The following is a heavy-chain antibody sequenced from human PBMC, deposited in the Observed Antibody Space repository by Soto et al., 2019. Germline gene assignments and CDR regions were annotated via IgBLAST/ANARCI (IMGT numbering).Heavy chain of an antibody. CDR2: ISNDGSNE. V-gene: IGHV3-30*18. D-gene: IGHD3-10*01. CDR3: AKGEVRGIIPSYFDY. Sequence: GGSLRLSCAGSGFTFRWFGMNWVRQAPGKGLEWVARISNDGSNEYYVDSVKGRFTISRDNSKNTRYLQMDSLRAEETAVYYCAKGEVRGIIPSYFDYWGLGTLVTVSS. J-gene: IGHJ4*02. CDR1: GFTFRWFG.